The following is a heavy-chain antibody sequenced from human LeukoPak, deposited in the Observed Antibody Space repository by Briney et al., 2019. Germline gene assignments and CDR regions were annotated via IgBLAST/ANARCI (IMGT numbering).Heavy chain of an antibody. V-gene: IGHV3-21*01. J-gene: IGHJ6*03. CDR1: GFTFSSYW. Sequence: PGGSLRLSCAASGFTFSSYWMSWVRQAPGKGLEWVSSITSSSSYIYYADSVKGRFTISRDNAKSSLYLQMNSLRDEDTAVCYCARDPYSGNYGDYYYYYMDVWGKGTTVTISS. CDR3: ARDPYSGNYGDYYYYYMDV. CDR2: ITSSSSYI. D-gene: IGHD1-26*01.